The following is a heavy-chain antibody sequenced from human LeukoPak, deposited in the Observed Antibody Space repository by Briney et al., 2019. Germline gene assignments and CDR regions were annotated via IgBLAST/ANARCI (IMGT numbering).Heavy chain of an antibody. CDR3: TSWGDTTAEYFQR. V-gene: IGHV3-48*04. J-gene: IGHJ1*01. CDR2: ISSSSSTI. D-gene: IGHD2-21*02. CDR1: GFTFRSYS. Sequence: PGGSLRLSCAASGFTFRSYSMSWVRQAPGKGLEWVSYISSSSSTIHYADSVKGRFTISRDNAQNSMYLQMNSLRVEDTAVYYCTSWGDTTAEYFQRWGQGTLVTVSS.